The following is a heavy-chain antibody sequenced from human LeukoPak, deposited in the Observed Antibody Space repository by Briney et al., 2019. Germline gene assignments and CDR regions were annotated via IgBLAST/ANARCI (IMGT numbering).Heavy chain of an antibody. CDR1: GYTFTDYY. J-gene: IGHJ3*02. V-gene: IGHV1-2*02. D-gene: IGHD6-19*01. Sequence: ASVKVSCKASGYTFTDYYIHWVRQAPGQGLEWMGWINPNSGGTIFAQKSQGRFTMTRDTSISIANMELSSLRSDDTAVYYCARPANGWYQSGFDIWGQGTMVTVSS. CDR3: ARPANGWYQSGFDI. CDR2: INPNSGGT.